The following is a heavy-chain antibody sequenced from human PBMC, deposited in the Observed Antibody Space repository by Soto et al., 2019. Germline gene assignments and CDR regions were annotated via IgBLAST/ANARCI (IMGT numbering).Heavy chain of an antibody. CDR3: GTPTLPSRGRVWFDS. CDR2: VYYSVST. J-gene: IGHJ5*01. Sequence: PSETLSLTCTFSGVSISSYYCSWIRQPPGKGLEGIAYVYYSVSTNYNPSLKRRVTISLDRSKNQFSLKLGSMTAAATALYYCGTPTLPSRGRVWFDSWGQATLVTVSS. D-gene: IGHD3-10*01. V-gene: IGHV4-59*08. CDR1: GVSISSYY.